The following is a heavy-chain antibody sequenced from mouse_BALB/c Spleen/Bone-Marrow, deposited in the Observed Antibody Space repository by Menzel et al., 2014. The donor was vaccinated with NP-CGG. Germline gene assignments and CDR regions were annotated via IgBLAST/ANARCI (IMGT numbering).Heavy chain of an antibody. J-gene: IGHJ4*01. Sequence: QVHVKQSGPELVRPGVSVKVSCKGSGYTFXDYAMHWVKQSHAKSLEWIGVTSTYSGNTNYNQKFKGKATMTVDKSSSTAYMELARLTSEDSAIYYCARSYYGNYYAMDYWGQGTSVTVSS. CDR1: GYTFXDYA. D-gene: IGHD1-1*01. CDR3: ARSYYGNYYAMDY. CDR2: TSTYSGNT. V-gene: IGHV1-67*01.